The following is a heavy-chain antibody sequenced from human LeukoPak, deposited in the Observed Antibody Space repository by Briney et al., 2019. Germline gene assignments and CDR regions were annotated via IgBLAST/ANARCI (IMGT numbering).Heavy chain of an antibody. J-gene: IGHJ4*02. D-gene: IGHD3-22*01. Sequence: PSETLSLTCTVSGGSISGSGCYWGWNRHPPGKGLEWLGSLSSGGSTHYIPSLKSRVTISVDTSKNHFSLKLISVTAADTAVYYCASRSYDGSGYYYVDYWGQGTLVTVSS. CDR3: ASRSYDGSGYYYVDY. CDR1: GGSISGSGCY. CDR2: LSSGGST. V-gene: IGHV4-39*02.